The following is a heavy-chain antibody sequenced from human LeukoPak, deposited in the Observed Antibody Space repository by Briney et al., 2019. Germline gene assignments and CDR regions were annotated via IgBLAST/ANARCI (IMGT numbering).Heavy chain of an antibody. Sequence: ASVKVSCKASGYTFTSYGISWVRQAPGQGLEWMVWISAYNGNTNYAQKLQGRVTMTTDTSTSTAYMELRSLRSDDTAVYYCARVPKRVPFGWFDPWGQGTLVTVSS. D-gene: IGHD3-10*01. CDR2: ISAYNGNT. J-gene: IGHJ5*02. CDR3: ARVPKRVPFGWFDP. CDR1: GYTFTSYG. V-gene: IGHV1-18*01.